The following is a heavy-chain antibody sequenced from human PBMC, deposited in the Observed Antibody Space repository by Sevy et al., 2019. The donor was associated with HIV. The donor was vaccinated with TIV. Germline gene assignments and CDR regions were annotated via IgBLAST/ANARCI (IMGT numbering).Heavy chain of an antibody. V-gene: IGHV3-23*01. D-gene: IGHD2-15*01. CDR1: GFAFNTYA. CDR3: EKGATIFVMVAHAFDM. CDR2: ISTNGNIT. J-gene: IGHJ3*02. Sequence: GGSLRLSCTASGFAFNTYAMYWVRQAPGKGLEWVSSISTNGNITYYADSVKGRFIVSRDSSKNTVYLQMHSLRVDDTAVYYCEKGATIFVMVAHAFDMWGQGTTVTVSS.